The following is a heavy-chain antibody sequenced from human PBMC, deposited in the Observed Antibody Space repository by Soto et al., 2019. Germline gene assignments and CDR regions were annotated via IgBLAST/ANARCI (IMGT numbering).Heavy chain of an antibody. J-gene: IGHJ6*03. Sequence: PGESLKISCKASCYTFKKYWIGWVRQMPGKGPEWMGMIYGGDSDTRYSPSFQGQVTISVARSADTAYLQWNSLKASDSGMYFCARHGPLEVIGGGYYYYLDVGGLGTSVTFSS. CDR1: CYTFKKYW. CDR2: IYGGDSDT. D-gene: IGHD2-21*01. V-gene: IGHV5-51*01. CDR3: ARHGPLEVIGGGYYYYLDV.